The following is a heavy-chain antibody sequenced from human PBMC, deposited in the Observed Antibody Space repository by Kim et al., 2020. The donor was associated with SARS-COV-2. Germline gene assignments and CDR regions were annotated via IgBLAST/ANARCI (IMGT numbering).Heavy chain of an antibody. CDR3: ATGLAYCSGGSCYRLSY. J-gene: IGHJ4*02. D-gene: IGHD2-15*01. CDR2: FDPEDGVT. Sequence: ASVKVSCKVSGYTLTELSMHWVRQAPGKGLEWMGGFDPEDGVTIYAQKFQGRVTMTEDTSTDTAYMELSSLRSEDTAVYYCATGLAYCSGGSCYRLSYWGQGTLVTVSS. CDR1: GYTLTELS. V-gene: IGHV1-24*01.